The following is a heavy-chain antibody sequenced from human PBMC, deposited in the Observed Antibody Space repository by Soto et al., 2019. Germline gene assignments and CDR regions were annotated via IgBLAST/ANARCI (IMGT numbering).Heavy chain of an antibody. Sequence: GGSLRLSCAASGFTFSSYAMSWVRQAPGKGLEWVSAISGSVGSTYYADSVKGRFTISRDNSKNTLYLQMNSLRAEDTAVYYCAKDRDSASGWYPYYFDYWGQGTLVTFSS. V-gene: IGHV3-23*01. CDR3: AKDRDSASGWYPYYFDY. CDR2: ISGSVGST. J-gene: IGHJ4*02. D-gene: IGHD6-19*01. CDR1: GFTFSSYA.